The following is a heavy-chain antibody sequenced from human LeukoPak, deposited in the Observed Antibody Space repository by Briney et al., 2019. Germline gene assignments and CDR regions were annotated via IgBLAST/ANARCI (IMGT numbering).Heavy chain of an antibody. V-gene: IGHV3-21*01. CDR3: ARVSQVDDYYDSSVQDAFDI. D-gene: IGHD3-22*01. CDR1: GFDFNTYS. J-gene: IGHJ3*02. CDR2: ISSGSSYI. Sequence: GGSLGLSCAGSGFDFNTYSMNWIRQAPGKGLEWVSSISSGSSYIYYSDSVKGRFTISRDNAKNSLYLQMNSLRDEDTAVYYCARVSQVDDYYDSSVQDAFDIWGQGTMVTVSS.